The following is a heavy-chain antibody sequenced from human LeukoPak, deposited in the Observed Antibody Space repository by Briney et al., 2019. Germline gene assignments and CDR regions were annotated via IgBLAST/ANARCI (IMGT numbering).Heavy chain of an antibody. Sequence: GRSLRLSCAASGFTFSSYSMNWVRQAPGKGLEWVSSISSSSSYIYYADSVKGRFTISRDNAKNSLYLQMNSLRAEDTAVYYCARGFGYSYVLVYWGQGTLVTVSS. CDR3: ARGFGYSYVLVY. CDR1: GFTFSSYS. J-gene: IGHJ4*02. CDR2: ISSSSSYI. V-gene: IGHV3-21*01. D-gene: IGHD5-18*01.